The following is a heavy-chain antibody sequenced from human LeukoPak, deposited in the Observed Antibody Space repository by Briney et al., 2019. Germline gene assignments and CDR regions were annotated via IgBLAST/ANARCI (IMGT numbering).Heavy chain of an antibody. V-gene: IGHV4-59*01. CDR2: IYYIGST. CDR1: GGSIRSYY. Sequence: SETLSLSYTVSGGSIRSYYWSWIRQPPGKGLGCIGYIYYIGSTNYNPSLKSRVTISLDTSKSQFSLKLTSVTPADTAVYYCARGGIVGSRTNWFDPWGQGILVTVSS. D-gene: IGHD1-26*01. CDR3: ARGGIVGSRTNWFDP. J-gene: IGHJ5*02.